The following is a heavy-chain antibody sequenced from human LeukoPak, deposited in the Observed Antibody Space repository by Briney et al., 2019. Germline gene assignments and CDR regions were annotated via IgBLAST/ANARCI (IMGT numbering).Heavy chain of an antibody. V-gene: IGHV3-30-3*01. CDR3: ARELREQYCSSTSCPPYYYYGMDV. Sequence: GGSLRLSCAASGFTFSSYAMHWVRQAPGKGLEWVAVISYDGSNKYCADSVKGRFTISRDNSKNTLYLQMNSLRAEDTAVYYCARELREQYCSSTSCPPYYYYGMDVWGQGTTVTVSS. J-gene: IGHJ6*02. CDR1: GFTFSSYA. D-gene: IGHD2-2*01. CDR2: ISYDGSNK.